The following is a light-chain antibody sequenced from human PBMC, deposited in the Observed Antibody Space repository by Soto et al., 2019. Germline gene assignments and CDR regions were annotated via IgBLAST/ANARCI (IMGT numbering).Light chain of an antibody. CDR1: SSDIGGYNS. Sequence: QSALTQPASVSGSPGQSITISCTGTSSDIGGYNSVSWYQQHPGKAPKLVIYAVSNRPSGVSSRFSGSKSGNTASLTMSGLQAEDEATYYCSSYTTSSALVFGGGTKVTVL. V-gene: IGLV2-14*01. J-gene: IGLJ2*01. CDR3: SSYTTSSALV. CDR2: AVS.